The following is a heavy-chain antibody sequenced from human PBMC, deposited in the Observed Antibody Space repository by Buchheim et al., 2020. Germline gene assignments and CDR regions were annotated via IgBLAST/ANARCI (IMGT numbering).Heavy chain of an antibody. CDR1: GFTFSSYS. CDR3: GVGYCSSTSCYHAFDI. CDR2: ISSSSSTI. Sequence: EVQLVESGGGLVQPGGSLRLSCAASGFTFSSYSMNWVRQAPGKGLEWVSYISSSSSTIYYADSVKGRFTISRDNAKNSLYLQMNSLRDEDTAVYYCGVGYCSSTSCYHAFDIWGQGT. V-gene: IGHV3-48*02. D-gene: IGHD2-2*01. J-gene: IGHJ3*02.